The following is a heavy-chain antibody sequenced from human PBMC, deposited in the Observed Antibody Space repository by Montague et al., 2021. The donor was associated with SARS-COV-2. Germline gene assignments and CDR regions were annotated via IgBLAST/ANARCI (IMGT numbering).Heavy chain of an antibody. D-gene: IGHD3-3*01. V-gene: IGHV4-34*01. CDR2: INHTGSA. CDR1: SGSFSDYY. Sequence: ETLSLTCAVYSGSFSDYYWTWVRQPPGKGLEWIGEINHTGSASYNPSLKSRVTLSKDTSKNQFSLKLQSLTAADTAVYYCARGQVTISGVLIFIPAAGPLDVWGQGTLVTVSS. J-gene: IGHJ3*01. CDR3: ARGQVTISGVLIFIPAAGPLDV.